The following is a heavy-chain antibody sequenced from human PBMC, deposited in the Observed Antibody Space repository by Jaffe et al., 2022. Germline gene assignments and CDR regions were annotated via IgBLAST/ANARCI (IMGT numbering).Heavy chain of an antibody. CDR3: ATLGPRAVVAAYQAPAYAFDI. J-gene: IGHJ3*02. CDR1: GYTLTELS. CDR2: FDPEDGET. Sequence: QVQLVQSGAEVKKPGASVKVSCKVSGYTLTELSMHWVRQAPGKGLEWMGGFDPEDGETIYAQKFQGRVTMTEDTSTDTAYMELSSLRSEDTAVYYCATLGPRAVVAAYQAPAYAFDIWGQGTMVTVSS. D-gene: IGHD2-15*01. V-gene: IGHV1-24*01.